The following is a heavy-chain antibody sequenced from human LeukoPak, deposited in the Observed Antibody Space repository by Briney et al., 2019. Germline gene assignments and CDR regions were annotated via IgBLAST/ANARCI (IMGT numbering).Heavy chain of an antibody. D-gene: IGHD3-16*02. CDR1: GYTLTELS. CDR3: ATGVIRYDYVWGSYRPSDAFDI. J-gene: IGHJ3*02. CDR2: FDPEDGET. V-gene: IGHV1-24*01. Sequence: ASVKVSCKASGYTLTELSMHWVRQAPGKGLEWMGGFDPEDGETIYAQKFQGRVTMTEDTSTDTAYMELSSLRSEDTAVYYCATGVIRYDYVWGSYRPSDAFDIWGQGTMVTVSS.